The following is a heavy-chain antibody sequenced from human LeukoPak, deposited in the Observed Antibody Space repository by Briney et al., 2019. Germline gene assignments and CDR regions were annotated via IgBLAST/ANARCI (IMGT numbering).Heavy chain of an antibody. Sequence: ASVKVSCKASGYTFTGYYMHWVRQAPGQGLEWMGIINPTGGSTNYAQKFQGRVTMTRDTSTSTVYMELSSLRSEDTAVYYCARDRFAGGDAFDIWGQGTMVTVSS. V-gene: IGHV1-46*01. CDR1: GYTFTGYY. CDR2: INPTGGST. D-gene: IGHD3-16*01. CDR3: ARDRFAGGDAFDI. J-gene: IGHJ3*02.